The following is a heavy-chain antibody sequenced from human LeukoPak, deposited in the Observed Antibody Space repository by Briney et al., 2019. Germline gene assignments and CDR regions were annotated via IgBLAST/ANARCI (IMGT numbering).Heavy chain of an antibody. CDR2: ISGSGGST. V-gene: IGHV3-23*01. CDR3: AKDLFTGSLQDSSGYSSDSFDY. D-gene: IGHD3-22*01. CDR1: GFTFSSYA. J-gene: IGHJ4*02. Sequence: GGSLRLSCAASGFTFSSYAMSWVRQAPGKGLEWVSAISGSGGSTYYADSVKGRFTISRDNSKNTLYLQMNSLRAEDTAVYYCAKDLFTGSLQDSSGYSSDSFDYWGRGTLVTVSS.